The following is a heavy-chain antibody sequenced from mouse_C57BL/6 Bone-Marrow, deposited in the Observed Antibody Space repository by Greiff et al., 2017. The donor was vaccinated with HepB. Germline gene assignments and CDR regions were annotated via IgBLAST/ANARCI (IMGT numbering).Heavy chain of an antibody. CDR1: GYAFSSSW. CDR2: IYPGDGDT. V-gene: IGHV1-82*01. J-gene: IGHJ4*01. Sequence: QVQLQQSGPELVKPGASVKISCKASGYAFSSSWMNWVKQRPGKGLEWIGRIYPGDGDTNYNGKFKGKATLTADKSSSTAYMQLSSLTSEDSAVYFCARGGYAMDDWGQGTSVTVSS. CDR3: ARGGYAMDD.